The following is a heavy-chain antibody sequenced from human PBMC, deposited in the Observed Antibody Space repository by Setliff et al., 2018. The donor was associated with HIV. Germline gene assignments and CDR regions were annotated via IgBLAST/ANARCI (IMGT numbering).Heavy chain of an antibody. Sequence: GGSLRLSCAASGYSFRAYGMHWVRQVPGKGLDWVALIWYDGSQKYYADSVKGRFTISRDNAKNSLYLQMNSLRAEDTAVYYCARIANLYYMDVWGKGTTVTVSS. D-gene: IGHD7-27*01. CDR1: GYSFRAYG. J-gene: IGHJ6*03. CDR3: ARIANLYYMDV. V-gene: IGHV3-33*08. CDR2: IWYDGSQK.